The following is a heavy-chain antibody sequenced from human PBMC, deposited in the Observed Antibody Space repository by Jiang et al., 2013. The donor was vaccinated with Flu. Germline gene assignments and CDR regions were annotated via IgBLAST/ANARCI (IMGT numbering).Heavy chain of an antibody. J-gene: IGHJ5*02. CDR3: AGVFDESQIRYFGFDP. CDR1: GYSFTSYW. Sequence: EVKKPGESLKISCKGSGYSFTSYWIGWVRQMPGKGLEWMGIIYPGDSDTRYSPSFQGQVTISADKSISTAYLQWSSLKASDTAMYYCAGVFDESQIRYFGFDPWGQGTLVTVSS. CDR2: IYPGDSDT. V-gene: IGHV5-51*01. D-gene: IGHD3-9*01.